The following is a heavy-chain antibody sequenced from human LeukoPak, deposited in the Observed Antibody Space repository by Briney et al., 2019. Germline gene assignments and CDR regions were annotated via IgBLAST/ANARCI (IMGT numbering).Heavy chain of an antibody. CDR2: IKQDGSEK. CDR1: GFTFSSFW. CDR3: ASHLACGSTSCPPFDD. J-gene: IGHJ4*02. V-gene: IGHV3-7*01. D-gene: IGHD2-2*01. Sequence: GGSLRLSCAASGFTFSSFWMTWVRQAPGKGLEWVATIKQDGSEKYYVDSVKGRFTVSRDNAENSLYLQMNSLRAEDTAVYFCASHLACGSTSCPPFDDWGQGTLVTVSS.